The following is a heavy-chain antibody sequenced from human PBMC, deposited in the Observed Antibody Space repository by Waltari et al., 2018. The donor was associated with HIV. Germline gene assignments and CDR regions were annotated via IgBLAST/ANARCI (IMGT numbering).Heavy chain of an antibody. V-gene: IGHV1-69*12. D-gene: IGHD6-25*01. CDR3: AREIAASPVSKYGMDV. CDR2: IIPIFGTA. Sequence: QVQLVQSGAEVKKPGSSVKVSCKASGGTFSSYAISRVRRPPGQGLEWMGGIIPIFGTANYAQKFQGRVTITADESTSTAYMELSSLRSEDTAVYYCAREIAASPVSKYGMDVWGQGTTVTVSS. CDR1: GGTFSSYA. J-gene: IGHJ6*02.